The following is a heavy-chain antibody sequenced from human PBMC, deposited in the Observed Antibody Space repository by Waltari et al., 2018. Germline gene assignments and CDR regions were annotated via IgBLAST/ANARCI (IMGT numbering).Heavy chain of an antibody. CDR3: ARDFSRITGTHGMDV. CDR1: GGSISSGSYY. D-gene: IGHD1-20*01. Sequence: QVQLQESGPGLVKPSQTLSLTCTVSGGSISSGSYYWSWIRPPAGKGLEWIGRIYTSGSTNYNPSLKSRVTISVDTSKNQFSLKLSSVTAADTAVYYCARDFSRITGTHGMDVWGQGTTVTVSS. V-gene: IGHV4-61*02. J-gene: IGHJ6*02. CDR2: IYTSGST.